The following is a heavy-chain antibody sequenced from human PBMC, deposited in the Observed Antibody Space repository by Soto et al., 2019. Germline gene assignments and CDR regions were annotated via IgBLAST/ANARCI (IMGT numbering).Heavy chain of an antibody. CDR1: GFSFSDYG. D-gene: IGHD2-21*01. CDR2: ISGNKMTT. CDR3: AIRRLNTITSLSDY. V-gene: IGHV3-23*01. Sequence: EIQLLEAGEGMARPGGSLRLSCVASGFSFSDYGMSWVRQSPQKTLEWVASISGNKMTTFYPDSVKGRFFISRDNSDNTLHLQMNSLRDNDTAIYYCAIRRLNTITSLSDYWGQGVQVTVSS. J-gene: IGHJ1*01.